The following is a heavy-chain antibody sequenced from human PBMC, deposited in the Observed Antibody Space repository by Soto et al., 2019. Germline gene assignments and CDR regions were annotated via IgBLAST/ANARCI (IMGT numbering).Heavy chain of an antibody. D-gene: IGHD6-6*01. J-gene: IGHJ6*03. Sequence: QVQLQQWGAGLLKPSETLSLTCAVYGGSFSGYYWSWIRQPPGKGLEWIGEINHSGSTNYNPSLKSRVTISVDTSKNQFSLQLSSVTAADTAVYYCARGSIAARPYYYYYYMDVWGKGTTVTVSS. CDR3: ARGSIAARPYYYYYYMDV. CDR1: GGSFSGYY. V-gene: IGHV4-34*01. CDR2: INHSGST.